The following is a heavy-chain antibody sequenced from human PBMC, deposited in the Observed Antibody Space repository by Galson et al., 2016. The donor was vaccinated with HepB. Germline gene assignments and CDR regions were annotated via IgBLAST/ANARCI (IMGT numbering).Heavy chain of an antibody. V-gene: IGHV3-23*01. J-gene: IGHJ4*02. Sequence: SLRLSCAASGFTLSSNAMAWVRQAPGKGLEWVSAIGGSDDRTDYAGSVKGRFSISRDSSKNTLYLQMNSLRVEDTAVYYCAKDLLRWSFDYWGQGTLVTVSS. CDR2: IGGSDDRT. CDR1: GFTLSSNA. D-gene: IGHD4-23*01. CDR3: AKDLLRWSFDY.